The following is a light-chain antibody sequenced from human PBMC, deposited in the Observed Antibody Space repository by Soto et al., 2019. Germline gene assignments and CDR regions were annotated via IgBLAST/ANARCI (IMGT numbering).Light chain of an antibody. J-gene: IGLJ3*02. CDR2: EVG. Sequence: QSALTQPPSVSGSPGQSVTISCSGTSSDVGSYNRVSWYQQPPGTAPKLIIYEVGNRPSGVPDRFSGSKSGNAASLTISGLQAEDEADYYCSSYTSGNTLVFGGGTKLAVL. CDR3: SSYTSGNTLV. V-gene: IGLV2-18*02. CDR1: SSDVGSYNR.